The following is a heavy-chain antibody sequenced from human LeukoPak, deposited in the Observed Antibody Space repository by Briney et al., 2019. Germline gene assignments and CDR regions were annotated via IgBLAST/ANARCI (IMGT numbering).Heavy chain of an antibody. Sequence: GSLRLSCAASGFTFSSYWMSWVRQAPGKGLEWVANIKQDGSEKYYVDPVKGRFTISRDNAKNSLYLQMNSLRAEDTAVYYCARVRHYGDQFMDVWGQGTTVTVSS. V-gene: IGHV3-7*01. CDR1: GFTFSSYW. CDR2: IKQDGSEK. D-gene: IGHD4-17*01. J-gene: IGHJ6*02. CDR3: ARVRHYGDQFMDV.